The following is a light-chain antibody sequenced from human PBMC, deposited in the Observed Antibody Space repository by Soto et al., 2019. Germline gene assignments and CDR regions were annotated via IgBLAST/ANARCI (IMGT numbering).Light chain of an antibody. CDR3: RSYDSSLSGYV. V-gene: IGLV1-40*01. CDR2: GNS. J-gene: IGLJ1*01. CDR1: SSNIGAGYY. Sequence: QSVLTQPPSVSGAPGQRVTISCTGSSSNIGAGYYVHWYQQLPGKAPKLLIYGNSNRPSGVPDRFSGSKSGTSASLAITGLQAEDEADYYCRSYDSSLSGYVFGTGTQLTVL.